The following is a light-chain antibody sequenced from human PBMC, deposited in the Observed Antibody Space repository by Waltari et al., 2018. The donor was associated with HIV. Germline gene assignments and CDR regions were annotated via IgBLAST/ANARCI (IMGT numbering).Light chain of an antibody. Sequence: DIQMTQSPSSLSASVGDRVTISCRSSQDIIKYLHWYQQKPGRAPTLLIDTASNLQSGVPPRFIGGGSGTDFTLTINSLQPEDFATYYCQQGYSSPFTFGQGTKLEIK. CDR1: QDIIKY. J-gene: IGKJ2*01. CDR2: TAS. CDR3: QQGYSSPFT. V-gene: IGKV1-39*01.